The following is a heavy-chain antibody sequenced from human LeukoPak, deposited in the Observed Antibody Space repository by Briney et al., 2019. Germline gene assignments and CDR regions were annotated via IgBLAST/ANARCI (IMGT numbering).Heavy chain of an antibody. CDR1: GGSINTYY. D-gene: IGHD4-17*01. CDR2: IYSSGSS. Sequence: SETLSLTCTVYGGSINTYYWGWIRQPSGKGLEWIGNIYSSGSSNYNPSLKSRVTISIDTSKNQFSLKLTSVTAADTAIYYCARAGGAPHGDYEFDFWGQGILVTVSS. CDR3: ARAGGAPHGDYEFDF. V-gene: IGHV4-59*08. J-gene: IGHJ4*02.